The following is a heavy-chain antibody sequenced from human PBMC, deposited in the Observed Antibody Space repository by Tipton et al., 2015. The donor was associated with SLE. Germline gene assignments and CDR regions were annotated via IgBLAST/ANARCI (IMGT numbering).Heavy chain of an antibody. CDR1: GYTFTSYD. CDR2: MNPNSGNT. J-gene: IGHJ5*02. V-gene: IGHV1-8*01. Sequence: QLVQSGADMKKPGASVKVSCKASGYTFTSYDINWVRLATGQGLEWLGWMNPNSGNTGYAQKFQGRVTLTRDTSISTAYMELSSLRSEDTAVYYCARDYGGNSGWFDPWGQGTLVTVSS. CDR3: ARDYGGNSGWFDP. D-gene: IGHD4-23*01.